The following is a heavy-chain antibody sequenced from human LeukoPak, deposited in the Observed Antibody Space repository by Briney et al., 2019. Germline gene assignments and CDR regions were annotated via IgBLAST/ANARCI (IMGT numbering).Heavy chain of an antibody. J-gene: IGHJ5*02. Sequence: ASETLSLTCTVSGGSVSSGVYSWSWIRQPPGKGLEWIGCIYHSGSTYYNPSLKSRVTISVDTSKNQVSLKLSSVTAAETAVYYCARALYCSGGSCYPAQYNWFDPWGQGTLVTVSS. D-gene: IGHD2-15*01. V-gene: IGHV4-30-2*01. CDR2: IYHSGST. CDR1: GGSVSSGVYS. CDR3: ARALYCSGGSCYPAQYNWFDP.